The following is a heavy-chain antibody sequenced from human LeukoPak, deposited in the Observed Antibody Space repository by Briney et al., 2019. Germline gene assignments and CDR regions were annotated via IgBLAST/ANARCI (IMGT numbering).Heavy chain of an antibody. Sequence: SGTLPLTCAVYGGSFSGYYWSWIRQPPGKGLERIGEINHSGSTNYNPSLKSRVTISVDTSKNQFSLKLGSVTAADTAVYYCAKLLRYFDADAFDIWGQGTMVTVSS. CDR1: GGSFSGYY. D-gene: IGHD3-9*01. CDR3: AKLLRYFDADAFDI. V-gene: IGHV4-34*01. CDR2: INHSGST. J-gene: IGHJ3*02.